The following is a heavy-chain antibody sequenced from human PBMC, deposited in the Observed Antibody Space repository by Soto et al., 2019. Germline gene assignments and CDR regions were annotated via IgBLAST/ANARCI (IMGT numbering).Heavy chain of an antibody. D-gene: IGHD3-16*01. V-gene: IGHV4-34*01. Sequence: QVQLQQWGAGLLKPSETLSLTCAVYGGSFSGYYWSCIRQPPGQGLEWIGEINHSGSTNYNPSLKCRVTISVDTSKNQFSLQLSSLVAADTAVYYCARVWGPLYFFDYWCQGPLVSVSS. CDR3: ARVWGPLYFFDY. J-gene: IGHJ4*02. CDR1: GGSFSGYY. CDR2: INHSGST.